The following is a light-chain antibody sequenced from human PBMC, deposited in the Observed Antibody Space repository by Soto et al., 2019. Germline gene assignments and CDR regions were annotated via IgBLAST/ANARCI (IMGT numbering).Light chain of an antibody. CDR2: DAS. CDR3: QQYGSSPWT. Sequence: EIVLTQSPATLSLSPGEGATLSCRASQTVSNFLAWYQQKSGQAPRLLIYDASKRATGIPARFSGSGSGTDFTLTISSLEPEDFAVYYCQQYGSSPWTFGQGTKVDI. CDR1: QTVSNF. J-gene: IGKJ1*01. V-gene: IGKV3-11*01.